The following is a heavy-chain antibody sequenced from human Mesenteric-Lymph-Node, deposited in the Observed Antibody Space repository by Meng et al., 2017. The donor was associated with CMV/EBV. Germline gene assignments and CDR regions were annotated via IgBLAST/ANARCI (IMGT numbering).Heavy chain of an antibody. CDR3: ARLLWFGEMVFDY. V-gene: IGHV3-21*01. CDR2: ISSSSSYI. Sequence: GESLKISCAASGFTFSSYSMNWVRQAPGKGLEWVSSISSSSSYIYYADSVKGRFTISRDNAKNSLYLQMNSLRAEDTAVYYCARLLWFGEMVFDYWGQGTLVTVSS. CDR1: GFTFSSYS. J-gene: IGHJ4*02. D-gene: IGHD3-10*01.